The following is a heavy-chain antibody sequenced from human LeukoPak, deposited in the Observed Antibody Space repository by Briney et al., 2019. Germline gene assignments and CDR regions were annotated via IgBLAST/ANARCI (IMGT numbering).Heavy chain of an antibody. CDR2: ISSSSSTI. J-gene: IGHJ4*02. V-gene: IGHV3-48*01. Sequence: GGSLRLSCAASGFTFSSYSMNWVRQAPGKGLEWVSYISSSSSTIYYADSEKGRFTISRDNAKNSLYLQMNSLRAEDTAVYYCARVGTMVRGVHFDYWGQGTLVTVSS. CDR3: ARVGTMVRGVHFDY. CDR1: GFTFSSYS. D-gene: IGHD3-10*01.